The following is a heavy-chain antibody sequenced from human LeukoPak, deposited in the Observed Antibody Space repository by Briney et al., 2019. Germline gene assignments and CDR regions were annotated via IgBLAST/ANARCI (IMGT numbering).Heavy chain of an antibody. D-gene: IGHD2-15*01. V-gene: IGHV4-59*01. CDR2: IYYSGST. J-gene: IGHJ1*01. CDR1: GGSISSDY. CDR3: ARGACSGGSFYWSPLQH. Sequence: SETLSLTCTVSGGSISSDYWSWIRQPPGKGLEWSGYIYYSGSTNYNPSLKSRVTISVDTSKNQFSLKLSSVTAADTAVYYCARGACSGGSFYWSPLQHWGQGTLVTVSS.